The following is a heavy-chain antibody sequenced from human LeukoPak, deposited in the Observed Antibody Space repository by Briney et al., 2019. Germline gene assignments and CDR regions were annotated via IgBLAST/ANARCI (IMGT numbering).Heavy chain of an antibody. CDR3: AREYSSSWYPYYFDY. V-gene: IGHV3-7*01. J-gene: IGHJ4*02. Sequence: ETLSLTCAVYGGSFSGYYWSWVRQAPGKGLEWVANIKQDGSEKYYVDSVKGRFTISRDNAKNSLYLQMNSLRAEDTAVYYCAREYSSSWYPYYFDYWGQGTLVTVSS. CDR1: GGSFSGYY. CDR2: IKQDGSEK. D-gene: IGHD6-13*01.